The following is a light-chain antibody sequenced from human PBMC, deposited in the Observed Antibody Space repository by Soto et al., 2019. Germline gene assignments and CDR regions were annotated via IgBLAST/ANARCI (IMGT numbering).Light chain of an antibody. CDR2: GAS. Sequence: EIVLTQSPGTLSLSPGEIATLSCRASQSVSSSYLAWYQQKPGQAPRLLIYGASSRATGIPDRFSGSGSGTDFTLTISRLEPEDFAVYYCQQYGSSPKTFGQGTTGDIK. V-gene: IGKV3-20*01. CDR3: QQYGSSPKT. J-gene: IGKJ1*01. CDR1: QSVSSSY.